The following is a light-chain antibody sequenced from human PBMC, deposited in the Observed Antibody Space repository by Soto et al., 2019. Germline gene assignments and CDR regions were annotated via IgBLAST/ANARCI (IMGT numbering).Light chain of an antibody. V-gene: IGKV3-15*01. CDR3: QQYNNWPPLT. CDR2: GAS. Sequence: EIVMTQSPATLSVSPGERATLSCRASQSVSRNLAWYQQKPGQAPRRLIYGASTRATGIPARFSGSGSGTEFTLTISSLQSEDFAVYYCQQYNNWPPLTFGGGTKVEIK. J-gene: IGKJ4*01. CDR1: QSVSRN.